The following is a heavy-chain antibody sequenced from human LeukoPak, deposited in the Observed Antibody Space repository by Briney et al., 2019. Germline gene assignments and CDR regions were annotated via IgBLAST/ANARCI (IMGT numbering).Heavy chain of an antibody. CDR3: AREWGEEQQLGGYNWFDS. CDR2: INPNSGVT. Sequence: EASVKVSCKASGYTFTAYYMHWVRQAPGQGLEWMGWINPNSGVTKYAQKFQGRVTMTRDTSISTAYMELSRLRSDDTAVYYCAREWGEEQQLGGYNWFDSWGQGTLVTVSS. D-gene: IGHD6-13*01. CDR1: GYTFTAYY. V-gene: IGHV1-2*02. J-gene: IGHJ5*01.